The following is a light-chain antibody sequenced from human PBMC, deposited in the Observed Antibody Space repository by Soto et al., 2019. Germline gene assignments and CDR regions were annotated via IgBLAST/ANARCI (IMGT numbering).Light chain of an antibody. CDR3: QQYGSSPLT. Sequence: SPAEMALSPGGRATLSCRASQSVSTYLAWYQQKPGQAPRLLIYGASSRATGIPARFSGSGSGTDFTLTICSLEPEDFAVYYCQQYGSSPLTFGRGTQVDI. V-gene: IGKV3-20*01. CDR2: GAS. J-gene: IGKJ4*01. CDR1: QSVSTY.